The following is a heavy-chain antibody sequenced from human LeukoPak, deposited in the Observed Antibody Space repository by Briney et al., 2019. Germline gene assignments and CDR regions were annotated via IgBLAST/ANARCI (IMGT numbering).Heavy chain of an antibody. CDR1: GLTVSNNW. V-gene: IGHV3-7*01. D-gene: IGHD1-7*01. CDR3: ARHSDWSYDY. J-gene: IGHJ4*02. Sequence: GGSLRLSCAASGLTVSNNWMTWVRQAPGKGLEWLANINPDGSDKYYVDSMKGRFTISRDNAKNSLYLQIDGLRDDDTAVYYCARHSDWSYDYWGQGTLVIVSS. CDR2: INPDGSDK.